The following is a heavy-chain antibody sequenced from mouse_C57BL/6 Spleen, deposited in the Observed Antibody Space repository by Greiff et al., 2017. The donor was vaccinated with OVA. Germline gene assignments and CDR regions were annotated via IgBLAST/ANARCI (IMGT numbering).Heavy chain of an antibody. CDR1: GYSITSGYY. Sequence: EVKLMESGPGLVKPSQSLSLTCSVTGYSITSGYYWNWIRQFPGNKLEWMGYISYDGSNNYNPSLKNRISITRDTSKNQFFLKLNSVTTEDTATYYCARDRDYDGAYWGQGTLVTVSA. D-gene: IGHD2-4*01. CDR2: ISYDGSN. CDR3: ARDRDYDGAY. J-gene: IGHJ3*01. V-gene: IGHV3-6*01.